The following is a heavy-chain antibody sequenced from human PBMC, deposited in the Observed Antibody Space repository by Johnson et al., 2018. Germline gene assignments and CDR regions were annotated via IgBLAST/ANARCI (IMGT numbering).Heavy chain of an antibody. V-gene: IGHV1-69*01. CDR2: IIPIFGTA. CDR3: ARVPTSYYGGNSDYYYYGMDV. J-gene: IGHJ6*02. CDR1: GGTFSSYA. Sequence: QVQLVQAGAEVKKPGSSVKVSCKASGGTFSSYAISWVRQAPGQGLEWMGGIIPIFGTANYAQTFQGRVPITAAESTSTAYMELSSLRSEDTAVYYCARVPTSYYGGNSDYYYYGMDVGGQGTTVTVSS. D-gene: IGHD4-23*01.